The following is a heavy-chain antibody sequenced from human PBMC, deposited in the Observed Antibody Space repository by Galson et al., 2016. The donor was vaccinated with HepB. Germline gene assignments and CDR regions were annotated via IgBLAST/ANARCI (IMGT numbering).Heavy chain of an antibody. Sequence: SETLSLTCTVSGDSVSSNSAAWNWIRQSPSRGLEWLGRTYYRSKWYNDYAVSVKSRITINPATSKNQFSLQLNSVTPEDTAVYYCARDRFCSILTGCEYLDYWGQGTLVTVSS. D-gene: IGHD3-9*01. CDR2: TYYRSKWYN. V-gene: IGHV6-1*01. CDR1: GDSVSSNSAA. CDR3: ARDRFCSILTGCEYLDY. J-gene: IGHJ4*02.